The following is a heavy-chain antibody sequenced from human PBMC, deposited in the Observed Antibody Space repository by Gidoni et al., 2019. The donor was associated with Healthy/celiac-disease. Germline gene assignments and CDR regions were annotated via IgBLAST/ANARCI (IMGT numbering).Heavy chain of an antibody. CDR2: IYTSGST. Sequence: QVQLQESGPGLVKPSQTLSLTCTVSGGSISSGSYYWSWIRQPAGKGLEWIGRIYTSGSTNYNPSLKSRVTISVDTSKNQFSLKLSSVTAADTAVYYCARVDGLVGATGGADYWGQGTLVTVSS. J-gene: IGHJ4*02. D-gene: IGHD1-26*01. CDR1: GGSISSGSYY. CDR3: ARVDGLVGATGGADY. V-gene: IGHV4-61*02.